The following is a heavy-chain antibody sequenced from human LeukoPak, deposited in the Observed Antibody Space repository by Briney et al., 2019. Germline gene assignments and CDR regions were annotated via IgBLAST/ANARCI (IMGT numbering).Heavy chain of an antibody. CDR3: ARGSTLTAYYT. V-gene: IGHV4-59*02. CDR2: IYYSGNT. D-gene: IGHD3-9*01. Sequence: PSETLSLTCTVSGASVSSYYWSWIRQPPGKGLEWIGYIYYSGNTNYNPSLDSRATLSVDTSKNQFSLKLTSVTAADTAVYYCARGSTLTAYYTWGQGTLVTVSS. CDR1: GASVSSYY. J-gene: IGHJ5*02.